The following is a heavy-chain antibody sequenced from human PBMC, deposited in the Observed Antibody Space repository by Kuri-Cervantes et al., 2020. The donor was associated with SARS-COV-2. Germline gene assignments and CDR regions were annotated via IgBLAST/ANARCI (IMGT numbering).Heavy chain of an antibody. D-gene: IGHD3-10*01. J-gene: IGHJ4*02. V-gene: IGHV4-59*01. Sequence: ESLKISCAVSGGSISSYYWSWIRQPPGKGLEWIGYIYYSGSTNYSPSLKSRVTISVDTSKNQFSLKLSSVTAADTAVYYCARVGGNWELPFDYWGQGTLVTVSS. CDR1: GGSISSYY. CDR3: ARVGGNWELPFDY. CDR2: IYYSGST.